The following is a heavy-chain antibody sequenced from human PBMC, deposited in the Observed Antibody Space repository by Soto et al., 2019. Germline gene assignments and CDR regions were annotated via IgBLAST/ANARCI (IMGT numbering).Heavy chain of an antibody. J-gene: IGHJ4*02. CDR3: TTDRDYSQLLIRH. D-gene: IGHD4-4*01. CDR2: IKSKTDGGTT. Sequence: PGGSLRLSCDASGFTFSTYALRWVRQAPGEGLEWVGRIKSKTDGGTTDYAVPVKGRFSISRDDSKNTLYLQMNSLKTEDTAVYYCTTDRDYSQLLIRHWGQGTLVTVSS. CDR1: GFTFSTYA. V-gene: IGHV3-15*01.